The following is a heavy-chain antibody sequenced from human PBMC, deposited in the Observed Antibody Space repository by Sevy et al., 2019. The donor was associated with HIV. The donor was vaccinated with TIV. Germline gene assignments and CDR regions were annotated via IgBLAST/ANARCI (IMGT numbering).Heavy chain of an antibody. Sequence: ASVKVSCKASGYTFTSYYMHWVRQAPGQGLEWMGIINPSGGSTSYAQKFQGRVTMTRDTSTSTVYMELSSLRSEDTAVYYCARDGGGGLVVITDAFDIWGQGTMVTVSS. J-gene: IGHJ3*02. CDR3: ARDGGGGLVVITDAFDI. CDR1: GYTFTSYY. V-gene: IGHV1-46*01. D-gene: IGHD3-22*01. CDR2: INPSGGST.